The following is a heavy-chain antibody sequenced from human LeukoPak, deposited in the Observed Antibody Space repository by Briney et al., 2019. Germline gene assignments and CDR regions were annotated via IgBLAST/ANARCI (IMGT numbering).Heavy chain of an antibody. CDR3: ARDSYGSGSYNY. CDR2: IHHSGTT. J-gene: IGHJ4*02. D-gene: IGHD3-10*01. Sequence: SETLSLTCSVSGYSISSGYYWGWIRQPPGKGLEWVGSIHHSGTTYYNPSLKSRVTISLATSKNQFSLKLSSVTAADTAVYYCARDSYGSGSYNYWGQGTLVTVSS. CDR1: GYSISSGYY. V-gene: IGHV4-38-2*02.